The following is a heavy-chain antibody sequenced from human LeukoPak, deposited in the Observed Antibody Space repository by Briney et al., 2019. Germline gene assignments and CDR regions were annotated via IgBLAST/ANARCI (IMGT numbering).Heavy chain of an antibody. CDR1: GYTFISYD. J-gene: IGHJ5*02. V-gene: IGHV1-8*01. CDR2: MNPNSGNT. CDR3: ARDRSSGSYYPNWFDP. D-gene: IGHD3-10*01. Sequence: ASVKVSCKASGYTFISYDINWVRQATGQGLEWMGWMNPNSGNTGYAQKFHGRLTMTTDTSTSTAYMELRSLRSDDTAVYYCARDRSSGSYYPNWFDPWGQGTLVTVSS.